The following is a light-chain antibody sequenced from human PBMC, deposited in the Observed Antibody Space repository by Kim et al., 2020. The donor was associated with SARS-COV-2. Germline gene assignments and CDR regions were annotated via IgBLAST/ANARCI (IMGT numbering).Light chain of an antibody. Sequence: DIQMTQSPSSLSASVGDRVTITCRASQDIGNDLDWYQQKPGRAPKRLIYGASSLQSGVPSRFIGSGSGTEFTLTINSMQPEDFATYYCLQNHSSPLTFGQGTRLEIK. V-gene: IGKV1-17*01. J-gene: IGKJ5*01. CDR2: GAS. CDR3: LQNHSSPLT. CDR1: QDIGND.